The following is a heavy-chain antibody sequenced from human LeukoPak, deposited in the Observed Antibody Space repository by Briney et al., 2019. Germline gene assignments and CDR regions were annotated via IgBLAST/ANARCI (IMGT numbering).Heavy chain of an antibody. CDR2: ISAYNGNT. CDR3: ARDSPDIVVVPAAIPDYYYYGMDV. CDR1: GYTFTSYG. Sequence: ASVKVSYKASGYTFTSYGISWVRQAPGQGLEWMGWISAYNGNTNHAQKLQGRVTMTTDTSTSTAYMELRSLRSDDTAVYYCARDSPDIVVVPAAIPDYYYYGMDVWGQGTTVTVSS. J-gene: IGHJ6*02. V-gene: IGHV1-18*01. D-gene: IGHD2-2*02.